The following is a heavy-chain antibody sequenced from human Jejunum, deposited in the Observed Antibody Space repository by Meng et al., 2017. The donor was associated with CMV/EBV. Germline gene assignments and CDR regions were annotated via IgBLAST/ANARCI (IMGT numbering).Heavy chain of an antibody. D-gene: IGHD1-26*01. J-gene: IGHJ4*02. Sequence: SGAASGFPVSTNYMSWVRQAPGKGLEWVSVIYSGGSTYYADSVKGRFTISRDNSKNTVYLQMNSLRAEDTAVYYCARASGGSYLFDYWGQGTLVTVSS. CDR2: IYSGGST. V-gene: IGHV3-53*01. CDR3: ARASGGSYLFDY. CDR1: GFPVSTNY.